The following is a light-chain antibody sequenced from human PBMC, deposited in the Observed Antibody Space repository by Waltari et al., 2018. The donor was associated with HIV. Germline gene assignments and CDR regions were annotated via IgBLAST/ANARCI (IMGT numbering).Light chain of an antibody. CDR1: QSVLSSSNNKNY. V-gene: IGKV4-1*01. CDR3: QQCYSTPYT. Sequence: DIVMTQSPDSLAVSLGERATINCKSSQSVLSSSNNKNYLTWYQQNPGQPPKLLLFWASPRQSGVPDRFSGSGSGADFTLTISSLQAEDVAVYYCQQCYSTPYTFGQGTKLEIK. CDR2: WAS. J-gene: IGKJ2*01.